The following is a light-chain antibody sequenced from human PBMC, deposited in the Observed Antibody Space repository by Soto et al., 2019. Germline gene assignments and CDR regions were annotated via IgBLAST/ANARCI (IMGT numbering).Light chain of an antibody. Sequence: QSALTQPASVSGSPGQSITISCTGTSSDVGGYNYVSWYQHHPGKAPKLIIYDVSNRPSGVSNRFSGSKSSNTASLTISGLQPEDEADYYCSSYTTSNTRQIVFGTGTKVT. J-gene: IGLJ1*01. CDR3: SSYTTSNTRQIV. CDR1: SSDVGGYNY. CDR2: DVS. V-gene: IGLV2-14*03.